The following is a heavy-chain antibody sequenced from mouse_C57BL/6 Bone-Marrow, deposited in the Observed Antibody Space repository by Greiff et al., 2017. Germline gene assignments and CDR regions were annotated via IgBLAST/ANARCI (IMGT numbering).Heavy chain of an antibody. CDR2: IDPSDSYT. Sequence: VQLQQPGAELVMPGASVKLSCKASGYTFTSYWMHWVKQRPGQGLEWIGEIDPSDSYTNYNQKFKGKSTLTVDNSSSTAYMQLSSLTSEDSAVYYCARDGIDYWGQGTTLTVSS. CDR1: GYTFTSYW. J-gene: IGHJ2*01. CDR3: ARDGIDY. V-gene: IGHV1-69*01.